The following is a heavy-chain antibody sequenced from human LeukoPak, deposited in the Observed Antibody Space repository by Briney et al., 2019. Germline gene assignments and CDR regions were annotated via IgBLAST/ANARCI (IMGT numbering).Heavy chain of an antibody. D-gene: IGHD5-18*01. CDR1: GFTFSSYA. CDR2: ISGSGGST. V-gene: IGHV3-23*01. Sequence: PGGSLRLSCAASGFTFSSYAMSWVRQAPGKGLEWVSAISGSGGSTYYADSVKGRFTISRDDSKNTLYLQMNSLRAEDTAVYYCAREQYSYGYAVSNWFDPWGQGTLVTISS. J-gene: IGHJ5*02. CDR3: AREQYSYGYAVSNWFDP.